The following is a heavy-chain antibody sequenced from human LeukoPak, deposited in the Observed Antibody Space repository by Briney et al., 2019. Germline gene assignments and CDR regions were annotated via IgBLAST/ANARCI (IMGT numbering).Heavy chain of an antibody. J-gene: IGHJ3*02. Sequence: GGSLRLSCAASGFTFSSYSMNWVRQAPGKGLEWVSSISSSSSYIYYADSVKGRFTISRDNAKNSLYLQMNSLRAEDTAVYYCARSRRDGYNWENAFDIWGQGTMVTVSS. V-gene: IGHV3-21*01. CDR1: GFTFSSYS. CDR2: ISSSSSYI. D-gene: IGHD5-24*01. CDR3: ARSRRDGYNWENAFDI.